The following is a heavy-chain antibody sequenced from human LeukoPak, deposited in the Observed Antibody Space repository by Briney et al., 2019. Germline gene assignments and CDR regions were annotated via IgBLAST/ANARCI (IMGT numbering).Heavy chain of an antibody. CDR2: IIPIFGTA. CDR3: ARVDGSYYGYFDY. Sequence: SVKVSCKASGGTFSSYAISWVRQAPGQGLEWRGGIIPIFGTANSAQKFQGRVTMTTDTSTSTAYMELRSLRSDATAVYYCARVDGSYYGYFDYWGQGTLVTVSS. D-gene: IGHD1-26*01. J-gene: IGHJ4*02. V-gene: IGHV1-69*05. CDR1: GGTFSSYA.